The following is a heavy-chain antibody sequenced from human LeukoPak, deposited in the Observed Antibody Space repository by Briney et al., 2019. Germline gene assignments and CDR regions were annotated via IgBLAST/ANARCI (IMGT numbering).Heavy chain of an antibody. J-gene: IGHJ4*02. CDR2: ISVSGGTT. CDR1: GFTFSSYA. V-gene: IGHV3-23*01. D-gene: IGHD7-27*01. Sequence: GGSLRLSCAASGFTFSSYAMSWVRQAPGKGLEWVSAISVSGGTTNYADSVKGRFTISRDNAKNSLYLQMNSLRAEDTAVYYCARDALGWAFDYWGQGTLVTVSS. CDR3: ARDALGWAFDY.